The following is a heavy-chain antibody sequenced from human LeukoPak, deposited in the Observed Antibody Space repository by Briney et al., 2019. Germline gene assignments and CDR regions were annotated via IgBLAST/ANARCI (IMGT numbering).Heavy chain of an antibody. J-gene: IGHJ4*02. D-gene: IGHD3-22*01. CDR3: ARSSSAYYYDSSGSDFDY. Sequence: ASVKVSCKASGGTFSSYAIIWVRQAPGQGLEWMGRIIPILGIANYAQKFQGRVTITADKSTSTAYMELSSLRSEDTAVYYCARSSSAYYYDSSGSDFDYWGQGTLVSVSS. V-gene: IGHV1-69*04. CDR2: IIPILGIA. CDR1: GGTFSSYA.